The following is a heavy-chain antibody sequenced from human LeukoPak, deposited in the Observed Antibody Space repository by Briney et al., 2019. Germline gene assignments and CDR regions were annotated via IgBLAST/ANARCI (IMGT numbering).Heavy chain of an antibody. CDR2: IRYDGSNK. D-gene: IGHD4-17*01. V-gene: IGHV3-30*02. Sequence: GGSLRLSCAASGFTFSSYGMHWVRQAPGKGLEWVAFIRYDGSNKYYADSVKGRFTISRDNSKNTLYLQMNSLRAEDTAVYYCARAAGDYNYFDYWGQGTLVTVSS. CDR1: GFTFSSYG. CDR3: ARAAGDYNYFDY. J-gene: IGHJ4*02.